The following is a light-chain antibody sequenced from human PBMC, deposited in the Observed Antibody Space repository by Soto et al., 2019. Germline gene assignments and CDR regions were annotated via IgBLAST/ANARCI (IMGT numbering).Light chain of an antibody. V-gene: IGLV2-14*03. CDR3: SSDTSTNSL. CDR2: DVS. J-gene: IGLJ2*01. CDR1: SSDVGAYNY. Sequence: QSVLTQPASVSGSPGESITISCTGTSSDVGAYNYVSWYQQHPGKAPKLMIYDVSNRPPGVSNRFSGSKSGNTASLTISGIQAEDEADYYCSSDTSTNSLFGGGTKVIVL.